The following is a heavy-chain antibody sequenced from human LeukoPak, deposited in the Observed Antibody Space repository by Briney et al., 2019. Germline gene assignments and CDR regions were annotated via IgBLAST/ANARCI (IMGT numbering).Heavy chain of an antibody. CDR1: GFTFSSYS. CDR3: AKDSGYSPIVVVPAAENYFDY. CDR2: ISSSSSYI. J-gene: IGHJ4*02. V-gene: IGHV3-21*04. Sequence: GGSLRLSCAASGFTFSSYSMNWVRQAPGKGLEWVSSISSSSSYIYYADSVKGRFTISRDNAKNSLYLQMNSLRAEDTALYYCAKDSGYSPIVVVPAAENYFDYWGQGTLVTVSS. D-gene: IGHD2-2*01.